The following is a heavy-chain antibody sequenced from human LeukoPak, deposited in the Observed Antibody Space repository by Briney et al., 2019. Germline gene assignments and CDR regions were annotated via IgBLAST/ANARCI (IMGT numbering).Heavy chain of an antibody. CDR1: GYGFTNYW. Sequence: GESLKISCKGSGYGFTNYWIGWVRQMPGKGLEWMGILYPGDSDTRYSPSFQGQVTISADKSISTAYLQWSSLKASDTAMYYCARHGSDWSSDYWGQGTLVTVSS. CDR3: ARHGSDWSSDY. CDR2: LYPGDSDT. V-gene: IGHV5-51*01. D-gene: IGHD3-10*01. J-gene: IGHJ4*02.